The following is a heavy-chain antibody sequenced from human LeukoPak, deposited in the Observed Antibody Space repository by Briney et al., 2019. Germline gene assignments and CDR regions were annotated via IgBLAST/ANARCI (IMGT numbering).Heavy chain of an antibody. V-gene: IGHV1-69*13. D-gene: IGHD2-21*02. Sequence: ASVKVSCKASGGTFSSYAISWVRQAPGQGLEWMGGIIPIFGTANYAQKFQGRVTITADEPTSTAYMELSSLRSEDTAVYYCAKGGSSTWYSRYYYYGMDVWGQGTTVTVSS. CDR1: GGTFSSYA. CDR2: IIPIFGTA. CDR3: AKGGSSTWYSRYYYYGMDV. J-gene: IGHJ6*02.